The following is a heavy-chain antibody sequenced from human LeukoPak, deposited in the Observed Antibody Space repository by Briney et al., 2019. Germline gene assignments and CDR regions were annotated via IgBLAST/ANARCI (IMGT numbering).Heavy chain of an antibody. CDR1: GFTFSSYG. Sequence: PGGSLRLSCAASGFTFSSYGMHWVRQAPGKGLEWVAVISYDGSNKYYADSVKGRFTISRDNSKNTLYLQMNSLRAEDTAVYYCARDKRLPVRFDYWGQGTLVTASS. CDR2: ISYDGSNK. J-gene: IGHJ4*02. V-gene: IGHV3-30*03. CDR3: ARDKRLPVRFDY.